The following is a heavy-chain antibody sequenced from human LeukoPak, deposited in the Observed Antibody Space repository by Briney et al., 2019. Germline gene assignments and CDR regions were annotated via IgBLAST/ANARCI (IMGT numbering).Heavy chain of an antibody. CDR2: FDPEDGET. CDR1: GYTLTELS. D-gene: IGHD2-15*01. J-gene: IGHJ4*02. Sequence: ASVKVSCKVSGYTLTELSMHWVRQAPGKGLEWMGGFDPEDGETIYAQKFQGRVTMTEDTSTDTAYMELSSLSSEDTAVYYCATAAHRSGDLDYWGQGTLVTVSS. V-gene: IGHV1-24*01. CDR3: ATAAHRSGDLDY.